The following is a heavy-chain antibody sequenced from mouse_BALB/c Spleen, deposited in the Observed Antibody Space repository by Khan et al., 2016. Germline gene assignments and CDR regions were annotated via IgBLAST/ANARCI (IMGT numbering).Heavy chain of an antibody. V-gene: IGHV1-7*01. CDR2: INPHTGYT. CDR3: ARGDY. J-gene: IGHJ2*01. CDR1: GYTFTSYW. Sequence: QVRLQQSGTELAKPGASVKMSCKASGYTFTSYWMHWVKQRPGQGLEWIGYINPHTGYTDYTQKFKDKATLTADKSSSTAYMQLSSLTSEDSAVYYCARGDYWGQGTTLTVSS.